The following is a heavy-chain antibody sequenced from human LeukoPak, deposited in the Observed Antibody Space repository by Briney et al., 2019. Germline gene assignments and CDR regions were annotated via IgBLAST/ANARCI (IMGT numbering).Heavy chain of an antibody. CDR3: ARDIPPEGVAFDI. Sequence: SQTLSLTCAISGDSVSSNSAAWNWIRQSPSRGLGWLGRTYYRSKWYNDYAVSVKSRITINPDTSKNQFSLQLNSMTPEDTAVYHCARDIPPEGVAFDIWGQGTMVTVSS. J-gene: IGHJ3*02. CDR1: GDSVSSNSAA. CDR2: TYYRSKWYN. D-gene: IGHD2-8*01. V-gene: IGHV6-1*01.